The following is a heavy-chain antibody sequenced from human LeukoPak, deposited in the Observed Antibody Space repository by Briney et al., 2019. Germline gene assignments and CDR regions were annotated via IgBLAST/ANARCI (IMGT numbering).Heavy chain of an antibody. D-gene: IGHD3-22*01. CDR2: ISGSGGST. Sequence: GGSLRLSCAASGFTFSSYAMSWVRQAPGKGLEWVSAISGSGGSTYYADSVKGRFTISRDNSKNTLYLQMNSLRAEDTAVYYCAKDLGAYYYDSSGYTPFDYWGQGTLVTVSS. CDR3: AKDLGAYYYDSSGYTPFDY. CDR1: GFTFSSYA. V-gene: IGHV3-23*01. J-gene: IGHJ4*02.